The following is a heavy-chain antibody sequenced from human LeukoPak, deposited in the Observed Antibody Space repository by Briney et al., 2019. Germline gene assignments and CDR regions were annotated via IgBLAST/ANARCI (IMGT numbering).Heavy chain of an antibody. V-gene: IGHV3-74*01. Sequence: GGSLRLSCAASGFTFSNYWIHWVRQVPGKGLVWVSRIDSDGTTTRYADSVKGRFTISRDNAKNTVYLQMNSLTAENTAVYYCARHIYGAGSPTGGAFDVWGQGTMVTVSS. D-gene: IGHD3-10*01. CDR3: ARHIYGAGSPTGGAFDV. CDR1: GFTFSNYW. J-gene: IGHJ3*01. CDR2: IDSDGTTT.